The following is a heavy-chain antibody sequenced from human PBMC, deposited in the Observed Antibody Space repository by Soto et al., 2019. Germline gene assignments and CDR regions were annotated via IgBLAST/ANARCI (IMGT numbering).Heavy chain of an antibody. V-gene: IGHV1-2*02. CDR2: INPNNGGT. CDR3: ARTQGTVTALAWLDP. Sequence: GASVKVSCKTSGYTFTASYMHWVRQAPGQGLEWMGWINPNNGGTNYAPKFQGRVTMTRDTSISTAYMELTRVISDDTAVYYCARTQGTVTALAWLDPWGQGTLVTVSS. D-gene: IGHD2-21*02. J-gene: IGHJ5*02. CDR1: GYTFTASY.